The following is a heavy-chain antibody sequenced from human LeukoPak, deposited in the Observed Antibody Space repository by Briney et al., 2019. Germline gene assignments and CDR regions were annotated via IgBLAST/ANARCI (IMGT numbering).Heavy chain of an antibody. CDR2: INPNSGGT. CDR1: GYPFTDYY. D-gene: IGHD3-22*01. V-gene: IGHV1-2*02. J-gene: IGHJ5*02. Sequence: AASVKVSFQASGYPFTDYYMHWVRQAPGQGLEWMGWINPNSGGTNYAQKFQGRVTMTRDTSMSTAYVELSRLRSDDTAVYYCARGVLAGYDSSGYPFYNLFDPWGQGTLVTVSS. CDR3: ARGVLAGYDSSGYPFYNLFDP.